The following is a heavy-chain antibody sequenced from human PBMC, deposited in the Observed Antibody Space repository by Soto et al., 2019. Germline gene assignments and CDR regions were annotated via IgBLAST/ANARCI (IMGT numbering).Heavy chain of an antibody. J-gene: IGHJ6*02. D-gene: IGHD2-21*01. CDR3: ARDRLCGIVPVGMDV. Sequence: PSETLSLTXTVSGDSISSGGYYWNWIRQHPERGLEWIGYVHSSGRIYYNSSLKSRVTISFDASENQFSLNVRSATAADAAVYYCARDRLCGIVPVGMDVWGQGTTVTVSS. CDR2: VHSSGRI. CDR1: GDSISSGGYY. V-gene: IGHV4-31*02.